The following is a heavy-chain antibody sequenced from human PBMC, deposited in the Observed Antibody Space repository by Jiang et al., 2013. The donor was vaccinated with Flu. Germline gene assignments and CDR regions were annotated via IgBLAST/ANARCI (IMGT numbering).Heavy chain of an antibody. Sequence: LLKPSETLSLTCAVYGGSFSGYYWSWIRQPPGKGLEWIGEINHSGSTNYNPSLKSRVTISVDTSKNECSLGLHSVTAADSGTFYCVWGVDRAKAGYWGQGTRVTVSS. CDR3: VWGVDRAKAGY. CDR2: INHSGST. D-gene: IGHD5-18*01. V-gene: IGHV4-34*01. CDR1: GGSFSGYY. J-gene: IGHJ4*02.